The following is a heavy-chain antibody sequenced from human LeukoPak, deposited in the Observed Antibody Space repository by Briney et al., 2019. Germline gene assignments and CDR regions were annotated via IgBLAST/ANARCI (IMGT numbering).Heavy chain of an antibody. V-gene: IGHV4-34*01. CDR3: ARVRITMIVVARIYYFDY. Sequence: SETLSLTCAVYGGSFSGYYWSWIRQPPGKGLEWIGEINHSGSTNYNPSLKSRVTISVDTSKNQFSLKLSSVTAADTAMYYCARVRITMIVVARIYYFDYWGQGTLVTVSS. CDR1: GGSFSGYY. D-gene: IGHD3-22*01. J-gene: IGHJ4*02. CDR2: INHSGST.